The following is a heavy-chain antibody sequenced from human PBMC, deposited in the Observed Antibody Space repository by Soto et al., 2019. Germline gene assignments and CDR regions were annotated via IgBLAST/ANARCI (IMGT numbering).Heavy chain of an antibody. D-gene: IGHD6-6*01. J-gene: IGHJ6*02. V-gene: IGHV1-69*13. CDR3: ARDRIAARLETYYYYGMDV. CDR1: GGTFSSYA. Sequence: SVKVSCKASGGTFSSYAISWVRQAPGQGLEWMGGIIPIFGTANYAQKFQGRVTITADESTSTAYMELSSLRSEDTAVYYCARDRIAARLETYYYYGMDVWGQGTTVTVSS. CDR2: IIPIFGTA.